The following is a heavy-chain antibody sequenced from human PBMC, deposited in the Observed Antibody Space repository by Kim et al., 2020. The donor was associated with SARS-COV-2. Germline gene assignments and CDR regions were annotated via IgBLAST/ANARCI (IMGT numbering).Heavy chain of an antibody. J-gene: IGHJ4*02. CDR1: GFTFTTYA. CDR2: VSASGHNT. V-gene: IGHV3-23*01. D-gene: IGHD3-16*01. CDR3: AKGLSLGPY. Sequence: GGSLRLSCAASGFTFTTYAMNWVRQAPGKGLQWVSAVSASGHNTYYADSVKGRFTVSRDNSKNTLYLQMNSLRAEDTAVYYCAKGLSLGPYWGQGTLVTVSS.